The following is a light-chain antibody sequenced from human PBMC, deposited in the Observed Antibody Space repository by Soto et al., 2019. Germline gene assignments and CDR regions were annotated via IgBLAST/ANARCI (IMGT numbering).Light chain of an antibody. CDR1: SSNIGSNT. Sequence: QSVLTQPPSASGTPGQRVTISCSGSSSNIGSNTVNWYQQLPGTAPKLLIYSNNQRPSGVPDRFSGSKSGTSASLAISGLQSEYEADYYCAAWDGSLNGVVFGGGTKVTVL. V-gene: IGLV1-44*01. CDR2: SNN. J-gene: IGLJ2*01. CDR3: AAWDGSLNGVV.